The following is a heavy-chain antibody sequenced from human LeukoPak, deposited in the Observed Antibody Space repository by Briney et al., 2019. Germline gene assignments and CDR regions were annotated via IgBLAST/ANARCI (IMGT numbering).Heavy chain of an antibody. CDR3: AREYYYHSSGSNWFVP. CDR1: GFTLSSYA. V-gene: IGHV3-30*04. Sequence: GGSLRLSCAASGFTLSSYAMLCVGQAPGKGREWVADISYDGSNKYYADSVKGRFTISRDNSKNTLYLQMNSLRAEDTAVYYCAREYYYHSSGSNWFVPWGQGTLVTVSS. CDR2: ISYDGSNK. J-gene: IGHJ5*02. D-gene: IGHD3-22*01.